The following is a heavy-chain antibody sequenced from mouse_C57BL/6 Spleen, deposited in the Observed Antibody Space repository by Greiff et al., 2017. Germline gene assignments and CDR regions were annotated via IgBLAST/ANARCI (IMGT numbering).Heavy chain of an antibody. Sequence: QVQLQQPGAELVKPGASVKLSCKASGYTFTSYWMHWVKQRPGQGLEWIGMIHPNSGSTNYNEKFKSKATLTVDKSSSTAYMQLSSLTSEDSAVYYCARGGIYYGNYLDYWGQGTTLTVSS. V-gene: IGHV1-64*01. CDR1: GYTFTSYW. D-gene: IGHD2-1*01. CDR3: ARGGIYYGNYLDY. J-gene: IGHJ2*01. CDR2: IHPNSGST.